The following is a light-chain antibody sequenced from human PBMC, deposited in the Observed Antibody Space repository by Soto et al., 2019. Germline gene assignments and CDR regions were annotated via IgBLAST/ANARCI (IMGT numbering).Light chain of an antibody. CDR3: QQFNNYPLT. V-gene: IGKV1D-13*01. CDR1: QGVSSS. Sequence: AIQLTQSPSSLSASVGDRVTITCRASQGVSSSLAWYQQKGTAPKLLIYDASDLETGVPSRFSGSGSGTDFTLTISSLQPEDFATYYCQQFNNYPLTFGQGTRLEIK. CDR2: DAS. J-gene: IGKJ5*01.